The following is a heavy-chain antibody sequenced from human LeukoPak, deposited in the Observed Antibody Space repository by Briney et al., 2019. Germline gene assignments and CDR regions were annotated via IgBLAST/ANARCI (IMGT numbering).Heavy chain of an antibody. J-gene: IGHJ4*02. CDR1: GFTFSSYG. Sequence: GGSLRLSCAASGFTFSSYGMHWVRQAPGKGLEWVAVIWYDGSNKYYADSVKGRFTISRDNSKNTLYLQMNSLRAEDTAVYYCARSDRAKGFDYWGQGTLVTVSS. V-gene: IGHV3-33*01. CDR2: IWYDGSNK. CDR3: ARSDRAKGFDY. D-gene: IGHD3-16*02.